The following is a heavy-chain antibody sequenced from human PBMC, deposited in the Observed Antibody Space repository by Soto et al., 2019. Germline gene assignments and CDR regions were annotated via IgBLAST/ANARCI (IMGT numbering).Heavy chain of an antibody. CDR2: IYYSGST. V-gene: IGHV4-59*01. Sequence: SETLSLTCAVYGGSISSYYWSWIRQPPGKGLEWIGYIYYSGSTNYNPSLKSRVTISVDTSKNQFSLKLSSVTAADTAVYYCARGAPTFDYWGQGTLVTVSS. D-gene: IGHD3-16*01. CDR1: GGSISSYY. CDR3: ARGAPTFDY. J-gene: IGHJ4*02.